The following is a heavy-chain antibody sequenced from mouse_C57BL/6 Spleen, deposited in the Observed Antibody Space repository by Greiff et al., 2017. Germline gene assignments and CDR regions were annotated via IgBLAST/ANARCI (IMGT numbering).Heavy chain of an antibody. CDR1: GYTFTSYG. J-gene: IGHJ4*01. Sequence: VQLQESGAELARPGASVKLSCKASGYTFTSYGISWVKQRTGQGLEWIGEIYPRSGNTYYNEKFKGKATLTADKSSSTAYMELRSLTSEDSAVYFCARRGSSGYVYAMDYWGQGTSVTVSS. D-gene: IGHD3-2*02. CDR3: ARRGSSGYVYAMDY. V-gene: IGHV1-81*01. CDR2: IYPRSGNT.